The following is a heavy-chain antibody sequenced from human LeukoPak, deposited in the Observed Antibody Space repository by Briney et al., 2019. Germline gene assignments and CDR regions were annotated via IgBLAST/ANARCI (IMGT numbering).Heavy chain of an antibody. CDR2: INPNSGGT. D-gene: IGHD2-2*01. J-gene: IGHJ1*01. Sequence: GASVKVSCKASGYTFTGYYMHWVRQAPGQGPEWMGWINPNSGGTNYAQKFQGRVTMTRDTSISTAYMELSRLRSDDTAVYYCARVGCSSTSCYEYFQHWGQGTLVTVSS. V-gene: IGHV1-2*02. CDR1: GYTFTGYY. CDR3: ARVGCSSTSCYEYFQH.